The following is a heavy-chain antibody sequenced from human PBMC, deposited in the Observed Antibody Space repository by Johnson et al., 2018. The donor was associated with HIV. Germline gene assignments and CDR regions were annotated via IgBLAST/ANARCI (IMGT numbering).Heavy chain of an antibody. CDR1: GFTVRTYG. CDR3: ARARIEVLPDGAFDI. Sequence: QEQLVESGGGVVQPGKSLRLSCVATGFTVRTYGMHWVRQAPGKGPEWVALISFDGNSRYYADSVKGRFTISRDNSKNTLYLQMNSLTIEDAGVYYCARARIEVLPDGAFDIWGQGTMVTVSS. CDR2: ISFDGNSR. V-gene: IGHV3-30*03. J-gene: IGHJ3*02. D-gene: IGHD2-2*01.